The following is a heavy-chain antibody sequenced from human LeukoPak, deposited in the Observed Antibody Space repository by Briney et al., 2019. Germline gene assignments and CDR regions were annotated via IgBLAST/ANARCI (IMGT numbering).Heavy chain of an antibody. CDR1: GGSFSGYY. CDR3: ARVQLWFQDAFDI. D-gene: IGHD5-18*01. Sequence: SETLSLTCAVYGGSFSGYYWSWIRQPPGKGLEWIGEINHSGSTNYNASLMSRVAISVDTSKNQFSLKLSSVTAADTAVFYCARVQLWFQDAFDIWGQGAMVTVSS. V-gene: IGHV4-34*01. J-gene: IGHJ3*02. CDR2: INHSGST.